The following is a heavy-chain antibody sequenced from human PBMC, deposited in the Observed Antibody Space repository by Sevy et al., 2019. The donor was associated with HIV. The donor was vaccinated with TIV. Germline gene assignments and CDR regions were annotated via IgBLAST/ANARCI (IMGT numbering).Heavy chain of an antibody. CDR1: GFTFSSYS. J-gene: IGHJ3*02. CDR2: ISSSSSTK. V-gene: IGHV3-48*02. CDR3: AREKGYSYSIAFDI. D-gene: IGHD5-18*01. Sequence: GGSLRLSCAASGFTFSSYSMNWVRQAPGKGLEWVSYISSSSSTKYYADSVKGRFTISRDNAKNSLYLQMNSLRDEDTAVYYCAREKGYSYSIAFDIWGQGTMVTVSS.